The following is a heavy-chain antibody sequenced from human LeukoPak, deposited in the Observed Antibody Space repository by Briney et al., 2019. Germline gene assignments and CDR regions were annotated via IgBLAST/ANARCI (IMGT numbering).Heavy chain of an antibody. V-gene: IGHV3-73*01. CDR2: IRSKANSYAT. CDR3: TRPSRYSSGWYTEYGFDY. Sequence: GGSLRLSCAASGFTFSGSAMHWVRQASGKGLEWVGRIRSKANSYATAYAASVKGRFTISRDDSKNTAYLQMNSLKTEDTAVYYCTRPSRYSSGWYTEYGFDYWGQGTLVTVSS. CDR1: GFTFSGSA. J-gene: IGHJ4*02. D-gene: IGHD6-19*01.